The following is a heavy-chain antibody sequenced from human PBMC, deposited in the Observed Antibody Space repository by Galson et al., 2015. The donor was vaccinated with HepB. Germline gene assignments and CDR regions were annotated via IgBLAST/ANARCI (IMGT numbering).Heavy chain of an antibody. D-gene: IGHD5-12*01. CDR2: ITNTDDTT. CDR3: TKARGYSGHDCLGDT. J-gene: IGHJ5*01. Sequence: SLRLSCAASGFNFRTFAMNWVRQAPGQGLEWVSTITNTDDTTFYADSGSGRFTISRDNSQNILFLQMDSLKDDDTAIYYCTKARGYSGHDCLGDTWGQGTLVTVSS. V-gene: IGHV3-23*01. CDR1: GFNFRTFA.